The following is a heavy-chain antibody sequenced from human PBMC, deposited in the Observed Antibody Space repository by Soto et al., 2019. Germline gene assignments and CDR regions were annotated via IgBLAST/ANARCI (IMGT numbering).Heavy chain of an antibody. CDR1: GFPFSSYA. CDR3: ARGTIVARQHLDY. D-gene: IGHD6-6*01. J-gene: IGHJ4*02. V-gene: IGHV3-30*03. Sequence: ESGGGVVQPGKSLRLSCAASGFPFSSYAMHWARQAPGKGLEWVTVISIRGGDEYYAESVRGRFTISRDDSKNTLYLQMDSLRVEDTAVYYCARGTIVARQHLDYWGQGTLVTVSS. CDR2: ISIRGGDE.